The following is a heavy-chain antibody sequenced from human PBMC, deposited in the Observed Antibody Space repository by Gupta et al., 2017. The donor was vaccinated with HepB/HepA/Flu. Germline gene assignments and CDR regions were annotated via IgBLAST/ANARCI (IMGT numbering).Heavy chain of an antibody. CDR3: ARDCFAGATRSGGWFDP. Sequence: QVQLVQSGAEVKKPGASVKVSCRASGYTFTGYSIYWVRQAPGQGPEWMGWINPNTGDTSFAQKFQGRVTMTTDTSINTAYMELSRLTSDDTAVYYCARDCFAGATRSGGWFDPWGQGTLVTVSS. CDR2: INPNTGDT. D-gene: IGHD1-26*01. J-gene: IGHJ5*02. V-gene: IGHV1-2*02. CDR1: GYTFTGYS.